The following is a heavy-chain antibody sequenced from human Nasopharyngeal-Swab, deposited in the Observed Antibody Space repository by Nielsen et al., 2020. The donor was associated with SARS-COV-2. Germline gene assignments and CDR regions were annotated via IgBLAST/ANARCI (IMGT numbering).Heavy chain of an antibody. J-gene: IGHJ3*02. Sequence: GGSLRLSCAASGFTFSSYGMHWVRQAPGKGLEWVAVISYDGSNKYYADSVKGRFTISRDSSKNTLYLQMNSLRAEDTAVYYCAKGSYYYDSYGAFDIWGQGTMVTVSS. CDR1: GFTFSSYG. CDR2: ISYDGSNK. V-gene: IGHV3-30*18. CDR3: AKGSYYYDSYGAFDI. D-gene: IGHD3-22*01.